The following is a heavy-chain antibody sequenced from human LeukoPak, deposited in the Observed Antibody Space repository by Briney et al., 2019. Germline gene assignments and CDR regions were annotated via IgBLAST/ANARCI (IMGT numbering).Heavy chain of an antibody. CDR1: GFTFSSYA. D-gene: IGHD3-10*01. Sequence: GGSLRLSCAASGFTFSSYAMSWVRQAPGKGLEWVSAISGSGGSTYYADSVKGRFTISRDNSKNTLYLQMNSLRAEDTAVYYCAKDVYGSGSYYGSDAFDIWGQGTMVTVSS. CDR3: AKDVYGSGSYYGSDAFDI. V-gene: IGHV3-23*01. CDR2: ISGSGGST. J-gene: IGHJ3*02.